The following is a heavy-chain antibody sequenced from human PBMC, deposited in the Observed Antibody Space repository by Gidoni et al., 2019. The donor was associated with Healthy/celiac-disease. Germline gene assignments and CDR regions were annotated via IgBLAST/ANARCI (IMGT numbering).Heavy chain of an antibody. Sequence: EVQLVESGGGLEQPGRSLRLSCAAPGFTFDDYAMHWVRQAPGKGLEWVSGISWNSGSIGYADSVKGRFTISRDNTKNSLYLQMNSLRAEDTALYYCAKDRGGGWGGMDVWGQGTTVTVSS. CDR1: GFTFDDYA. CDR3: AKDRGGGWGGMDV. V-gene: IGHV3-9*01. CDR2: ISWNSGSI. J-gene: IGHJ6*02. D-gene: IGHD6-19*01.